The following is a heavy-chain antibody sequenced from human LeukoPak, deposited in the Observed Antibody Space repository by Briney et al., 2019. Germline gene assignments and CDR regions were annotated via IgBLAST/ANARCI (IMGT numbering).Heavy chain of an antibody. CDR3: ARDDYGGRGEFDY. CDR1: GFTFSSYW. Sequence: GGSLRLSCAASGFTFSSYWMHWVRQAPGKGLVWVSRINSDGSTTSYADSVKGRFTISRDNAKNTLYLQMNSLRAEDTAVYYCARDDYGGRGEFDYWGQGTLATVSS. J-gene: IGHJ4*02. V-gene: IGHV3-74*01. CDR2: INSDGSTT. D-gene: IGHD4-23*01.